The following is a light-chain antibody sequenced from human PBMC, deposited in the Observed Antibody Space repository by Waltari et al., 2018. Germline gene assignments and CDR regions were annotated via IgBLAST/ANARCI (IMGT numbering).Light chain of an antibody. Sequence: EIVMTQSPATLSVSPGERATLSCRASPSISTNLAWYQQKPGQAPRLLISGASTRATGIPGRFSGSGSGTEFTLTISSLQSEDFAIYYCQQYNNWLPYTFGQGTKLEIK. CDR1: PSISTN. CDR3: QQYNNWLPYT. CDR2: GAS. V-gene: IGKV3-15*01. J-gene: IGKJ2*01.